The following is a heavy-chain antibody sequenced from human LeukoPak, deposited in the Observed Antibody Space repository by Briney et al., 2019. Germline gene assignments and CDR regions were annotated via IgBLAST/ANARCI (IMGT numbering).Heavy chain of an antibody. D-gene: IGHD1-26*01. V-gene: IGHV1-3*01. CDR1: GYTFASYA. CDR3: AREGGSYYYFDY. CDR2: INAGNGNT. Sequence: ASVKVSCKASGYTFASYAMRWVRQAPGQRLEWMGWINAGNGNTKYSQKFQGRVTITRDTSASTAYMELSSLRSEDTAVYYCAREGGSYYYFDYWGQGTLVTVSS. J-gene: IGHJ4*02.